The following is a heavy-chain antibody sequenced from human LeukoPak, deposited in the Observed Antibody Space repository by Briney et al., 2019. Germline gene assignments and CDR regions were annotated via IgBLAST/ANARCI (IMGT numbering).Heavy chain of an antibody. CDR1: GGSISSYY. V-gene: IGHV4-59*12. CDR3: AREAPDSSGFETPPPIAFDI. J-gene: IGHJ3*02. CDR2: IYYSGST. D-gene: IGHD3-22*01. Sequence: SETLSLTCTVSGGSISSYYWSWIRRPPGKGLEWIGYIYYSGSTNYNPSLKSRVTISVDTSKNQFSLKLSSVTAADTAVYYCAREAPDSSGFETPPPIAFDIWGQGTMVTVSS.